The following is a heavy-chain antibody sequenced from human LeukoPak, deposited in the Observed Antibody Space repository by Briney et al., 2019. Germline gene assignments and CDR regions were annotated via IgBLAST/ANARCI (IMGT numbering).Heavy chain of an antibody. Sequence: GGSLRLSCAASGFTFSIYAMSWVRQAPGKGLEWVANIKQDGSEKYYVDSVKGRFTISRDNGKSSVYLQMNRLRAEDTAVYYCARDSSRWSYYYYMDVWGKGTTVTVSS. J-gene: IGHJ6*03. CDR2: IKQDGSEK. V-gene: IGHV3-7*01. CDR3: ARDSSRWSYYYYMDV. CDR1: GFTFSIYA. D-gene: IGHD6-13*01.